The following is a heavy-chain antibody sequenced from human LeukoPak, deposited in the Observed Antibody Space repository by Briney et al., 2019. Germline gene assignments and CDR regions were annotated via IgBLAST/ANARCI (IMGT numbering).Heavy chain of an antibody. CDR3: ARISLSGWVNDH. D-gene: IGHD6-19*01. CDR1: GFTFSNHW. CDR2: INSDMSST. J-gene: IGHJ4*02. Sequence: GGSLRLSCAASGFTFSNHWMHWVRQAPGKGLVWVSRINSDMSSTNYADSVKGRFTISRDNAKNTLYLQMSSLRAEDTAMYYCARISLSGWVNDHWGQGTLVTVSS. V-gene: IGHV3-74*01.